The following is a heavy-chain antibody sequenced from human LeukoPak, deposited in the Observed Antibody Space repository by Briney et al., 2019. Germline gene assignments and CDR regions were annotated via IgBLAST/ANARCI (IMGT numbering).Heavy chain of an antibody. CDR2: IWSDGSNK. V-gene: IGHV3-30*02. Sequence: QTGGSLRLSCVASGFTFSVYGLHWVRQAPGKGLEGVAVIWSDGSNKYYADSVRGRFTISRDNSKNTLYLQMNSLRAEDTAVYYCATYSSLNRREFQFWGQGTLLTVSS. J-gene: IGHJ1*01. CDR3: ATYSSLNRREFQF. D-gene: IGHD3-22*01. CDR1: GFTFSVYG.